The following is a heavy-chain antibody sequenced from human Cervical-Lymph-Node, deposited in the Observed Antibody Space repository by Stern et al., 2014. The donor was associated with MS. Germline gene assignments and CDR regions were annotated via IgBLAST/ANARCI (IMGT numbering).Heavy chain of an antibody. D-gene: IGHD1-7*01. Sequence: SGPTLVKPTQTLTLTCTFSGFSLSTSGVGVGWIRQPPGEALEWLALLYWDDDKRYSRSLKSRLTITKDTSKNQVVLTMTNVDPVDTATYYCAHSPSLELWAHYFDYWGQGTLVTVSS. CDR3: AHSPSLELWAHYFDY. CDR1: GFSLSTSGVG. J-gene: IGHJ4*02. CDR2: LYWDDDK. V-gene: IGHV2-5*02.